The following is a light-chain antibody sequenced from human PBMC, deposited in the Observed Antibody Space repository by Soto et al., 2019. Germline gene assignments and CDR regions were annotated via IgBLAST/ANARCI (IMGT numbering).Light chain of an antibody. CDR3: GTWDSSLSAFYV. CDR1: SRDVGTYTL. J-gene: IGLJ1*01. CDR2: EGS. Sequence: QSALTQPASVSGSPGQSITISCTGTSRDVGTYTLVSWYQHYPGKAPKLIIYEGSKRPSGIPDRFSGSKSGTSATLGITGLQTGDEADYYCGTWDSSLSAFYVFGTGTKLTVL. V-gene: IGLV2-14*02.